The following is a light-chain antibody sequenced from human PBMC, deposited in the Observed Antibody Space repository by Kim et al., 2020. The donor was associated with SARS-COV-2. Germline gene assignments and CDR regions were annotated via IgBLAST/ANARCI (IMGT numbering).Light chain of an antibody. CDR2: DTS. CDR1: TGAVTSDHY. Sequence: QAVVTQEPSLTVSPGGTVTLTCGSSTGAVTSDHYPFWFQQKPGQAPRTLIYDTSNKHSWTPGRFSGSLLGGKAALTLSGAQPEDEAEYYCLLSYSGALVFGTGTKVTVL. CDR3: LLSYSGALV. V-gene: IGLV7-46*01. J-gene: IGLJ1*01.